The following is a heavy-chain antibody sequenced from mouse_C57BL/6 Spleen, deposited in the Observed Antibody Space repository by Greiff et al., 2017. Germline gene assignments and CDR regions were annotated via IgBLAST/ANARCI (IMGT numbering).Heavy chain of an antibody. CDR2: IYPGSGST. CDR1: GYTFTSYW. V-gene: IGHV1-55*01. J-gene: IGHJ1*03. CDR3: ARGVYYGSSSYWYFDV. D-gene: IGHD1-1*01. Sequence: VQLQQPGAELVKPGASVKMSCKASGYTFTSYWITWVKQRPGQGLEWIGDIYPGSGSTNYNEKFKSKATLTVDTSSSTAYMQLSSLTSEDSAVYYCARGVYYGSSSYWYFDVWGTGTTVTVSS.